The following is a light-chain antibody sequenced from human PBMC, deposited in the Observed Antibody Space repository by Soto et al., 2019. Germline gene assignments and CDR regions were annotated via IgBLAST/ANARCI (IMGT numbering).Light chain of an antibody. J-gene: IGLJ2*01. Sequence: QSALTQPPSASESPGQSVTISCTGTSSDVGGYNYVSWYQQHPGKAPKLMIYEVSKRPSGVPDRFSGSKSGNTASLTVSGLQAEDEADYYCSSYAGSNNVVFGGGTKL. CDR1: SSDVGGYNY. CDR3: SSYAGSNNVV. CDR2: EVS. V-gene: IGLV2-8*01.